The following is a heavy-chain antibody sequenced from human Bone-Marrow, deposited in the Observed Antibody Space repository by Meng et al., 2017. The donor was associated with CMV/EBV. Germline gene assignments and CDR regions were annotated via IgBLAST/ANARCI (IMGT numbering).Heavy chain of an antibody. D-gene: IGHD6-13*01. CDR1: GFTFSSYS. CDR2: ISSSSSYI. J-gene: IGHJ4*02. CDR3: ARGVYQAAAGSSGFDY. V-gene: IGHV3-21*01. Sequence: GESLKISCAASGFTFSSYSMNWVRQAPGKGLEWVSSISSSSSYIYYADSVKGRFTISRDNAKNSLYLQMNSLRAEDTAVYYCARGVYQAAAGSSGFDYWGQGTLVTGSS.